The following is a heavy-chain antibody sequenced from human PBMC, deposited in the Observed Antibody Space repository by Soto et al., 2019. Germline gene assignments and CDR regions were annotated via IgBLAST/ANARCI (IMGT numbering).Heavy chain of an antibody. J-gene: IGHJ4*02. Sequence: GGSLRLSCAAAGFTFSTSAMTWVRQAPGKGLEWVSSISASGAATFYADSVQGRFTISRDNSKSTMYLQIKSLRAEDTAVYYCAKIVGPYTSRPLLHWGQGTLVTVSS. D-gene: IGHD2-2*01. CDR2: ISASGAAT. CDR3: AKIVGPYTSRPLLH. CDR1: GFTFSTSA. V-gene: IGHV3-23*01.